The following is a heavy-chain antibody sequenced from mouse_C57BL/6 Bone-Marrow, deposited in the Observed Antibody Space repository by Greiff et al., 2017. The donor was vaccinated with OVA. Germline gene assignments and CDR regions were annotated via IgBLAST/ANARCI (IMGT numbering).Heavy chain of an antibody. CDR3: TRDYGSSLAY. Sequence: VQLKESGAELVRPGASVKLSCTASGFNIKDDYMHWVKQRPEQGLEWIGWIDPENGDTEYASKFQGKATITADTSSNTAYLQLSSLTSEDTAVDYCTRDYGSSLAYWGQGTLVTVSA. V-gene: IGHV14-4*01. J-gene: IGHJ3*01. D-gene: IGHD1-1*01. CDR1: GFNIKDDY. CDR2: IDPENGDT.